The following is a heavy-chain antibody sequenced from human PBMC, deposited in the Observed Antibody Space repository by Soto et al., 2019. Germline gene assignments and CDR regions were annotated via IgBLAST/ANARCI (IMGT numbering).Heavy chain of an antibody. D-gene: IGHD6-13*01. CDR1: GYAXNSYA. Sequence: ASVKVSCKASGYAXNSYARHWVHQAPGQRLEWMGWINAGNGNTKYSQKFQGRVTITRDTSASTAYMELSSLRSEDTATYYCAREASAAGTFREEASDIWVKGTMVTVS. CDR3: AREASAAGTFREEASDI. J-gene: IGHJ3*02. V-gene: IGHV1-3*01. CDR2: INAGNGNT.